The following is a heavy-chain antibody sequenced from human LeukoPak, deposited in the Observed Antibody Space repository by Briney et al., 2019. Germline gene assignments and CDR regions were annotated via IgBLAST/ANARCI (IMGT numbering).Heavy chain of an antibody. CDR2: IRSKAYGGTT. V-gene: IGHV3-49*04. CDR1: GFTFGDYA. J-gene: IGHJ5*02. Sequence: GGSLRLSCTASGFTFGDYAMSWVRQAPGKGLEWVGFIRSKAYGGTTEYAASVKGRFTISRDDSKSIAYLQMNSLRAEDTAIYYCAKNGGLRFLEWRNWFDPWGQGTLVTVSS. D-gene: IGHD3-3*01. CDR3: AKNGGLRFLEWRNWFDP.